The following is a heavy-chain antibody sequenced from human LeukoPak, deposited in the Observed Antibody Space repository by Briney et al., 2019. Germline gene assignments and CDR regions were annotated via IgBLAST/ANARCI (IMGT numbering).Heavy chain of an antibody. V-gene: IGHV4-31*03. D-gene: IGHD2-15*01. Sequence: SETLSLTCTVSGGSINSGDYYWSWIRQHTGKGLEWIGYIHYSGSTYYNPSLKSRVTISVDTSKNQVSLKLSSVTAADTAVYYCARGHCSGGSCFNWFDPWGQGTLVTVSS. J-gene: IGHJ5*02. CDR1: GGSINSGDYY. CDR3: ARGHCSGGSCFNWFDP. CDR2: IHYSGST.